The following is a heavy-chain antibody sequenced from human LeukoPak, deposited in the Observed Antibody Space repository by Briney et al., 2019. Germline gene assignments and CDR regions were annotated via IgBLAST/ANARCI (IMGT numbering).Heavy chain of an antibody. V-gene: IGHV3-30*02. Sequence: GGSLKLSCVTSGLTFTNHGFHWLRQAADKGLEWVAFVRNDGFDTYHSNSVKGRFSISRDDSKNTVYLQMNSLRAEDTALYYCARDRGKDYFGDWGHGTQVTVSS. D-gene: IGHD4-23*01. CDR1: GLTFTNHG. J-gene: IGHJ4*01. CDR2: VRNDGFDT. CDR3: ARDRGKDYFGD.